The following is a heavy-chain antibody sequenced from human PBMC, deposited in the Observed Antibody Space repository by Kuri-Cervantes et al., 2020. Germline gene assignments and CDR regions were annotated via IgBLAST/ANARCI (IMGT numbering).Heavy chain of an antibody. CDR2: IWDDGSDK. CDR3: ARGGYDYVWGSYRYLWYFDL. V-gene: IGHV3-33*01. Sequence: GGSLRLSCEGSGFTFSRYGMHWVRQAPGKGLESVALIWDDGSDKYYGDSVKGRFTISRDNSKNTLYLQMDSVRADDTAMYYCARGGYDYVWGSYRYLWYFDLWGRGTLVTVSS. J-gene: IGHJ2*01. D-gene: IGHD3-16*02. CDR1: GFTFSRYG.